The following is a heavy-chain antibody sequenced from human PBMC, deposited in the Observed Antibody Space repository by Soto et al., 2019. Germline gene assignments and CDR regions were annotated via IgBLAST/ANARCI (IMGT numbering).Heavy chain of an antibody. D-gene: IGHD6-19*01. V-gene: IGHV3-33*01. J-gene: IGHJ4*02. CDR3: ARDGQWLPRDGLRSSYYFDY. Sequence: QVQLVESGGGVVQPGRSLRLSCAASAFNFSSYVMNWVRQAPGKGLEWVAAIWYDGGNKYYANSVKGRFTISRDNSKNTLYLQMNSLRAGDTAVYYCARDGQWLPRDGLRSSYYFDYWGQGTLVTVSS. CDR2: IWYDGGNK. CDR1: AFNFSSYV.